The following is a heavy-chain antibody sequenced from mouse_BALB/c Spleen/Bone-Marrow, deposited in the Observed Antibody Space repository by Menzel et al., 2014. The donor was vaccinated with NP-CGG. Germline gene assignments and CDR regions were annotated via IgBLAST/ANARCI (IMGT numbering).Heavy chain of an antibody. D-gene: IGHD2-1*01. CDR1: GYSFTSYY. CDR3: ARRGNWGYAMDY. V-gene: IGHV1-66*01. J-gene: IGHJ4*01. CDR2: IFPGSGNT. Sequence: VQLQQSGPELVKPGASVKISCEASGYSFTSYYIHWVKQRPGQGLEWIGWIFPGSGNTKYNEKFKGEATLTADTSSSTAYMRLSSLTSEDSAVYFCARRGNWGYAMDYWGQGTSVTVSS.